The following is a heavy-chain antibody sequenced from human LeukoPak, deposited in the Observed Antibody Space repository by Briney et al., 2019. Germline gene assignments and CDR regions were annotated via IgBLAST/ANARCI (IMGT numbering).Heavy chain of an antibody. CDR3: ARDNPDYGDAIDY. V-gene: IGHV3-21*01. D-gene: IGHD4-17*01. CDR1: GFTFDDYA. Sequence: GGSLRLSCAASGFTFDDYAMHWVRQAPGKGLEWVSSISSSSSYIYYADSVKGRFTISRDNAKNSLYLQMNSLRAEDTAVYYCARDNPDYGDAIDYWGQGTLVTVSS. CDR2: ISSSSSYI. J-gene: IGHJ4*02.